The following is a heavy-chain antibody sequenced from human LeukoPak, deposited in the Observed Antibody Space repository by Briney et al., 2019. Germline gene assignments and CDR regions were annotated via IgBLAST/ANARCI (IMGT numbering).Heavy chain of an antibody. V-gene: IGHV3-9*01. CDR1: GFTFDDYV. Sequence: GRSLRLSCAASGFTFDDYVMHWVRQAPGKGLEWVSGISWNSGNIDYADSVKGRFTISRDNAKNSLYLHMNSLRAEDTALYFCTKDRDGYNYAFDYWGQGTLVTVSP. CDR3: TKDRDGYNYAFDY. D-gene: IGHD5-24*01. CDR2: ISWNSGNI. J-gene: IGHJ4*02.